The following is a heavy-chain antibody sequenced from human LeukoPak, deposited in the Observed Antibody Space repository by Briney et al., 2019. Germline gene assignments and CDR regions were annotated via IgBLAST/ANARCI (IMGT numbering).Heavy chain of an antibody. CDR1: GFTFSSYG. V-gene: IGHV3-30*02. CDR3: AKDRYDY. CDR2: IRDDGSNK. J-gene: IGHJ4*02. Sequence: GGSLRLSCAASGFTFSSYGMHWVRQAPGKWLEWVAFIRDDGSNKYYADSVKGRFTISRDNSKNTLYLQMNSLRAEYTGVYYCAKDRYDYWGQGTLVTVSS. D-gene: IGHD1-1*01.